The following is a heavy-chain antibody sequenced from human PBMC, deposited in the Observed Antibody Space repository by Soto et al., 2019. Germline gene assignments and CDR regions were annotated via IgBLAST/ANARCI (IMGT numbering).Heavy chain of an antibody. V-gene: IGHV1-18*01. CDR2: ISPYTGNT. CDR1: GYIFVNYG. CDR3: VMVDNYVTPTPQDV. J-gene: IGHJ6*02. D-gene: IGHD3-16*01. Sequence: QVQLVQSGDEVNKPGASVKVSCKASGYIFVNYGSAWVRQAPGQGLEWMGWISPYTGNTHSATKVQGRLTMTTDTSTSTAYMDLGSLTSDDTAVYYCVMVDNYVTPTPQDVWGQGTTVTV.